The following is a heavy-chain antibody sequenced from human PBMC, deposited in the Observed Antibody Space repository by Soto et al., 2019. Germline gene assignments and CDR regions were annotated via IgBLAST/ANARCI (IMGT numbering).Heavy chain of an antibody. CDR2: IDPSDSYT. CDR3: ARLRGITIFGVGPTPMDV. J-gene: IGHJ6*02. CDR1: GYSFTSYW. D-gene: IGHD3-3*01. V-gene: IGHV5-10-1*01. Sequence: LGESLKISCKGSGYSFTSYWISWVRQMPGKGLEWMGRIDPSDSYTNYSPSFQGHVTISADKSISTAYLQWSSLKASDTAMYYCARLRGITIFGVGPTPMDVWGQGTTVTVSS.